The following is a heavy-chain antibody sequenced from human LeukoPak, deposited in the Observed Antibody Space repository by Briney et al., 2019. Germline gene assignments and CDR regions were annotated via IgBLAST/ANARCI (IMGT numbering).Heavy chain of an antibody. CDR1: GYSISSGYY. CDR2: IYHSGST. CDR3: ARLSSGSYYVIDY. D-gene: IGHD1-26*01. J-gene: IGHJ4*02. V-gene: IGHV4-38-2*01. Sequence: PSETLSLTCAVSGYSISSGYYWGWIRQPPGKGLEWIGSIYHSGSTYYNPSRKSRVTIPVDTSKNQFSLKLSSVPAADTAVYYCARLSSGSYYVIDYWGQGTLVTISS.